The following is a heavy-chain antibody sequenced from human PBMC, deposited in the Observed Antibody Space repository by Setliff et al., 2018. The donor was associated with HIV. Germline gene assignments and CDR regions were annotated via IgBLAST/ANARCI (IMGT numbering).Heavy chain of an antibody. Sequence: GASVKVSCKASGGTFRSHEISWVRQAPGQGLEWMGGIVPILNTGNYAPKFQGRVTITADESTTTAYMELSSLRSEDTAAYYCARIPYYYDSSGYPSHAEYFQHWGQGTLVTVSS. D-gene: IGHD3-22*01. CDR1: GGTFRSHE. V-gene: IGHV1-69*13. CDR3: ARIPYYYDSSGYPSHAEYFQH. CDR2: IVPILNTG. J-gene: IGHJ1*01.